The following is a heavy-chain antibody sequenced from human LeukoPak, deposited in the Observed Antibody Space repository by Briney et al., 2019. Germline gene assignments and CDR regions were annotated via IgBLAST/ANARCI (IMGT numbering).Heavy chain of an antibody. Sequence: PSETLSLTCTVSGGSISSYYWSWIRQPPGKGLEWIGYIYYSGSTNYNPSLKSRVTISVDTSKNQFSLKLSSVTAADTAVYYCARLVRDSGTYRTGYYYYGMDVWGQGTTVTVSS. V-gene: IGHV4-59*08. D-gene: IGHD1-26*01. CDR1: GGSISSYY. CDR2: IYYSGST. J-gene: IGHJ6*02. CDR3: ARLVRDSGTYRTGYYYYGMDV.